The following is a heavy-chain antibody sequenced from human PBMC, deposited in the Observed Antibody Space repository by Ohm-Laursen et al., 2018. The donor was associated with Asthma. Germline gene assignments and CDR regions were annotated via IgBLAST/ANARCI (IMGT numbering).Heavy chain of an antibody. CDR2: ISAYNGNT. CDR3: ARDRVTMIVVASDAFDI. V-gene: IGHV1-18*04. Sequence: ASVKVSCKASGYTFTSYGISWVRQAPGQGLEWMGWISAYNGNTNYAQKLQGRVTMTTDTSTSTAYMELRGLRSDDTAVYYCARDRVTMIVVASDAFDIWGQGTMVTVSS. D-gene: IGHD3-22*01. J-gene: IGHJ3*02. CDR1: GYTFTSYG.